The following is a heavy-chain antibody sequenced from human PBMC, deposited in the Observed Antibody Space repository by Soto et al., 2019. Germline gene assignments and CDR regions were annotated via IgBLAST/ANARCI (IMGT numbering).Heavy chain of an antibody. J-gene: IGHJ5*02. CDR1: GFTFSSYS. D-gene: IGHD3-3*01. CDR3: ARDLAIFGVVPANWFDP. Sequence: LRLSCAASGFTFSSYSMNWVRQAPGKGLEWVSSISSSSSYIYYADSVKGRFTISRDNAKNSLYLQMNSLRAEDTAVYYCARDLAIFGVVPANWFDPWGQGTLVTVSS. V-gene: IGHV3-21*01. CDR2: ISSSSSYI.